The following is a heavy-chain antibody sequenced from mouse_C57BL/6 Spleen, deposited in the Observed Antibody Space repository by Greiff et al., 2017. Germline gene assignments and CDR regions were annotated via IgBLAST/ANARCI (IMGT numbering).Heavy chain of an antibody. CDR2: IDPSDSET. J-gene: IGHJ4*01. D-gene: IGHD2-10*01. V-gene: IGHV1-52*01. CDR1: GYTFTSYW. CDR3: ARVAYYGNYYAMDY. Sequence: QVQLQQPGAELVRPGSSVKLSCKASGYTFTSYWMHWVKQRPIQGLEWIGNIDPSDSETHYNQKFKDKAKLTVDKSSSTAYMQLRSLTSEDSAVYYCARVAYYGNYYAMDYWGQGTSVTVSS.